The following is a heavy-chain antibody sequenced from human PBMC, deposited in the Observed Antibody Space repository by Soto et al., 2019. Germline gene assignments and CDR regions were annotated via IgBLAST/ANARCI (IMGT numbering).Heavy chain of an antibody. CDR3: AAAVPTYDNRGYFFDGFDT. CDR2: IVVGGGNT. V-gene: IGHV1-58*01. CDR1: GLTFRDSA. Sequence: SVKVSCKTSGLTFRDSAVQWVRQRRGHRLGWIGWIVVGGGNTNYAQDFQGRVTISRDMTTDTVYMELSSLRSEDSAAFFCAAAVPTYDNRGYFFDGFDTWGQGIMVTVSS. D-gene: IGHD3-22*01. J-gene: IGHJ3*02.